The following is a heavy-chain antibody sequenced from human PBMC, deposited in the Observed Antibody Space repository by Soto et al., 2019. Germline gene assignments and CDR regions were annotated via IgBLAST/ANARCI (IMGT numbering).Heavy chain of an antibody. D-gene: IGHD2-21*02. CDR3: AREETAWPLAYGLDV. V-gene: IGHV3-21*01. J-gene: IGHJ6*02. Sequence: LRLSCAASGFSFSTYSMNWVRQAPGKGLEWVSSISSRSDTYYADSVKGRFTISRDNAKNSVSLQMDSLRAEDAAVYYCAREETAWPLAYGLDVWGQGTTVTVSS. CDR2: ISSRSDT. CDR1: GFSFSTYS.